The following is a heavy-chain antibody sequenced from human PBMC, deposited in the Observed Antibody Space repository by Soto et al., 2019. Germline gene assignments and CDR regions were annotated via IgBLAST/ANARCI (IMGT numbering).Heavy chain of an antibody. CDR1: GYTFTSYY. V-gene: IGHV1-46*01. CDR3: ARDPAYIAVAGTIGDWYFDL. J-gene: IGHJ2*01. CDR2: INPSGGST. D-gene: IGHD6-19*01. Sequence: QVQLVQSGAEVKKPGASVKVSCKASGYTFTSYYMHWVRQAPGQGLEWMGIINPSGGSTSYAQKFQGRVNMTRDTSTSTVYMELSSLRSEDTAVYYCARDPAYIAVAGTIGDWYFDLWGRGTLVTVSS.